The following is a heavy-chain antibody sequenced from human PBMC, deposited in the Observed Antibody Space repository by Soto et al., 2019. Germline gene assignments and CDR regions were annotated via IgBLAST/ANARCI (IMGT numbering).Heavy chain of an antibody. V-gene: IGHV3-7*01. CDR3: ARCGDCSGGTCYLGRYGPFDL. D-gene: IGHD2-15*01. J-gene: IGHJ3*01. CDR1: GFTFRNDW. Sequence: EVQLVEPGGGLVKPGGSLRLSCAASGFTFRNDWMSWVRQAPVKGLEWVAIIKQDGSEEYYVDSVKGRLTMSRDNTKNSVYLQMNSLGADDTAVYYCARCGDCSGGTCYLGRYGPFDLWGQGTMITVSS. CDR2: IKQDGSEE.